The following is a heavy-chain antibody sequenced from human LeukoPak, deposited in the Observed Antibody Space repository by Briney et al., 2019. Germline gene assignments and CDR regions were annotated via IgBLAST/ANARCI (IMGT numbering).Heavy chain of an antibody. D-gene: IGHD3-10*01. CDR1: GFTVSSNY. V-gene: IGHV3-66*04. Sequence: GGSLRLSCAASGFTVSSNYMSWVRQAPGKGLEWVSVIYSGGSTYYADSVKGRFTISRDNSKNTLYLQMSSLRAEDTAVYYCARRFTMVRGVIIDDFAFDIWGQGTMVTVSS. CDR2: IYSGGST. J-gene: IGHJ3*02. CDR3: ARRFTMVRGVIIDDFAFDI.